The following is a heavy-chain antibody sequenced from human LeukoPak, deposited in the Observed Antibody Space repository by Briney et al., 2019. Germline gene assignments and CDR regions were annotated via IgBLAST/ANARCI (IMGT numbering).Heavy chain of an antibody. Sequence: ASVKVSCKVSGYTLTELSMHRVRQAPGKGLEWMGGFDPEDGETIYAQKFQGRVTMTEDTSTDTAYMELSSLRSEDTAVYYCATVVVHSGSYFDYWGQGTLATVSS. CDR3: ATVVVHSGSYFDY. CDR1: GYTLTELS. CDR2: FDPEDGET. J-gene: IGHJ4*02. V-gene: IGHV1-24*01. D-gene: IGHD1-26*01.